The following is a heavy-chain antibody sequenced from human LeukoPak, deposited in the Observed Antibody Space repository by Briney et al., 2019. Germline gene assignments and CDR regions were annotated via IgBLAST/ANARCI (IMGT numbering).Heavy chain of an antibody. CDR3: AKGGFHDFWTGTSDALDI. CDR2: IWYDGNNK. CDR1: GFTFSSYG. D-gene: IGHD3-3*01. V-gene: IGHV3-33*06. Sequence: PGMSLRLSCAASGFTFSSYGMHWVRQAPGKGPEWVAVIWYDGNNKYYANFVKGRFIISRDNYKSTLYLQMNSLRAEDTALYYCAKGGFHDFWTGTSDALDIWGQGTMVTV. J-gene: IGHJ3*02.